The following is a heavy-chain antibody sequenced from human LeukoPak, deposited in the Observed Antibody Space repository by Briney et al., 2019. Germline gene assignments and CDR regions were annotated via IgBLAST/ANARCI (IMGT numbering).Heavy chain of an antibody. D-gene: IGHD2-2*01. Sequence: ASVKVSCKASGYTFTGYYMHWVRQAPGQGLEWMGRINPNSGGTNYAQKFQGRVTMTRDTSISTAYMELSRLRSDDTAVYYCARNYGYCSSTSCPAWVAAYNYGMDVWGQGTTVTVSS. CDR1: GYTFTGYY. CDR2: INPNSGGT. J-gene: IGHJ6*02. CDR3: ARNYGYCSSTSCPAWVAAYNYGMDV. V-gene: IGHV1-2*06.